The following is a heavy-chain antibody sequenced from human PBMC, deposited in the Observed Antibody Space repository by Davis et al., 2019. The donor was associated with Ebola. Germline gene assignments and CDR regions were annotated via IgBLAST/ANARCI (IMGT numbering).Heavy chain of an antibody. Sequence: AASVKVSCKASGGTFSSYAISWVRQAPGQGLEWMGGIIPIFGTANYAQKFQGRVTITADESTSTAYMELSSLRSEDTAVYYCARARRELLLDWFDPWGQGTLVTVSS. J-gene: IGHJ5*02. CDR3: ARARRELLLDWFDP. CDR2: IIPIFGTA. V-gene: IGHV1-69*13. CDR1: GGTFSSYA. D-gene: IGHD1-26*01.